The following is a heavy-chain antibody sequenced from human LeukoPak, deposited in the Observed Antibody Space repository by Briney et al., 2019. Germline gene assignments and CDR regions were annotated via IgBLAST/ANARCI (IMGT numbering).Heavy chain of an antibody. CDR3: AQTPGGGYYYGRDY. J-gene: IGHJ4*02. D-gene: IGHD3-22*01. CDR1: GGSLSSYY. Sequence: PSETLSLTCTVSGGSLSSYYWSWIRQPPGKGLEWIGYIYYSGSTNYNPSLKSRVTISVDTSKNQFSLKLSSVTAADTAVYYCAQTPGGGYYYGRDYWGQGTLVTVSS. CDR2: IYYSGST. V-gene: IGHV4-59*12.